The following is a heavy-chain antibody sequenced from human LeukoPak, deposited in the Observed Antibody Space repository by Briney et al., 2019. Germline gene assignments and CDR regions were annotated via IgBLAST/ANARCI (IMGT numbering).Heavy chain of an antibody. Sequence: PSETLSLTCTVSGGSISSYYWSWIRQPPGKGLEWIGYIYYSGSTNYNPSLKSRVTISVDTSKNQFSLKLSSVTAADTAVYYCAKIVATTYYYYGMDVWGQGTTVTVSS. CDR3: AKIVATTYYYYGMDV. V-gene: IGHV4-59*01. CDR2: IYYSGST. CDR1: GGSISSYY. D-gene: IGHD5-12*01. J-gene: IGHJ6*02.